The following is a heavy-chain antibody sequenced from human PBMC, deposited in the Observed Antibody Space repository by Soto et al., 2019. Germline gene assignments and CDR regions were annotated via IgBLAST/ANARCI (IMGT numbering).Heavy chain of an antibody. V-gene: IGHV3-23*01. J-gene: IGHJ5*02. CDR2: ISGSGGST. Sequence: GASLTLSCAASGFPISSNAMSWCRQAPEQGLKWVSAISGSGGSTYYADSVKGRFTISRDNSKNTLYLQMNSLRAEDTAVYYCASLTVVVAATPSGAVAWFDPWGQGTLVTVSS. CDR1: GFPISSNA. CDR3: ASLTVVVAATPSGAVAWFDP. D-gene: IGHD2-15*01.